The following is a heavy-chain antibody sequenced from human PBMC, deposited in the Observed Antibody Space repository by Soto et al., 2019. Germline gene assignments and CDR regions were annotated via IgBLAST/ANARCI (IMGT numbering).Heavy chain of an antibody. Sequence: QLQLQESGPGLVKPSETLSLTCTVSGGSISSNSYYWAWIRQPPGKGLEWIGNIYYSVTTYYNPSLKRRVTISVDTSKNQFSLKLSSVTAADTAVYYCARHKGGYYSGVDVWGQGTTVTVSS. CDR3: ARHKGGYYSGVDV. CDR1: GGSISSNSYY. CDR2: IYYSVTT. V-gene: IGHV4-39*01. J-gene: IGHJ6*02.